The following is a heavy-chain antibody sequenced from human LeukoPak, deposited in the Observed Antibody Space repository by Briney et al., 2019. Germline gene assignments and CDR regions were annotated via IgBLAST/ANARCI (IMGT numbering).Heavy chain of an antibody. CDR1: GDSVSS. CDR2: TYYR. Sequence: SQTLSLTCAISGDSVSSRQSPSRGLEWLGRTYYRYYAVSVKGRITISADTSKNQFSLQLNSVTPGDTAVYYCARSMSGLGDWGQGTLVTVPS. J-gene: IGHJ4*02. CDR3: ARSMSGLGD. V-gene: IGHV6-1*01. D-gene: IGHD2/OR15-2a*01.